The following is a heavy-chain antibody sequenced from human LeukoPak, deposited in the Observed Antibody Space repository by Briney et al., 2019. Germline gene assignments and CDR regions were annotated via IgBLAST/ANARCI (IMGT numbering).Heavy chain of an antibody. CDR2: TYYRSKWYN. D-gene: IGHD2-15*01. CDR1: GDSVSSNSAA. J-gene: IGHJ5*02. V-gene: IGHV6-1*01. CDR3: ARGKHLGYCSGASCYANWFDP. Sequence: SQTLSLTCAISGDSVSSNSAAWNWIRQSPSRGLEWLGRTYYRSKWYNDYAVSVKSRITINPDTSKNQFSLQLNSVTPEDTAVYYCARGKHLGYCSGASCYANWFDPWGQGTLVTVSS.